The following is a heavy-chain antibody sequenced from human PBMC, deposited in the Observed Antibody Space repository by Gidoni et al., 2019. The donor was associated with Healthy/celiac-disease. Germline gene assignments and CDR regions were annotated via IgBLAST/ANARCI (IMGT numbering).Heavy chain of an antibody. CDR2: ISWNSGSI. Sequence: EVQLVESGGGLVQPGRSLRLSCAASGFTFDDYAMHWVRQAPGKGLEWVSGISWNSGSIGYADSVKGRFTISRDNAKNSLYLQMNSLRAEDTALYYCAKDITLYGDYYYYGMDVWGQGTTVTVSS. CDR1: GFTFDDYA. CDR3: AKDITLYGDYYYYGMDV. J-gene: IGHJ6*02. D-gene: IGHD4-17*01. V-gene: IGHV3-9*01.